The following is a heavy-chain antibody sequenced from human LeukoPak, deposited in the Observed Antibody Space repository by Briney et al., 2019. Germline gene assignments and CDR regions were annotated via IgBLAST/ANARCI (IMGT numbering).Heavy chain of an antibody. J-gene: IGHJ4*02. V-gene: IGHV3-48*03. D-gene: IGHD4-17*01. CDR3: ARVGDYGRPIDY. CDR1: GFTFSSYE. Sequence: GGSLRLSCAASGFTFSSYEMNWVRQDPGKGLEWVSYITSSGRVMNYADSVKGRFTISRDNAKNSLYLQMNSLRVEDTAIYYCARVGDYGRPIDYWGQGTLVTVSS. CDR2: ITSSGRVM.